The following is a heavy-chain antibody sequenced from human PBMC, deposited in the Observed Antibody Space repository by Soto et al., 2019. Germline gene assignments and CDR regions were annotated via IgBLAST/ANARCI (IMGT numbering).Heavy chain of an antibody. V-gene: IGHV1-69*13. CDR1: GGTFSSYA. CDR2: IIPIFGTA. D-gene: IGHD6-19*01. CDR3: ERGIAVAGDAFDI. J-gene: IGHJ3*02. Sequence: SVKVSCKASGGTFSSYAISWVRQAPGQGLEWMGGIIPIFGTANYAQKFQGRVTITADESTSTAYMELSSLRSEDTAVYYCERGIAVAGDAFDIWGQGTMVTVSS.